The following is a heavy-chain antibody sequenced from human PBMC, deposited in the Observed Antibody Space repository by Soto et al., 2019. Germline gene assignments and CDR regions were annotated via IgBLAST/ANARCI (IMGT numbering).Heavy chain of an antibody. J-gene: IGHJ4*02. CDR2: IYYSETT. V-gene: IGHV4-59*08. CDR3: SRSNTRYSSPDY. Sequence: QVQLQESGPGLVKPSETLSLTCTVSGGSISGFQWSWIRQPPGKGLEWIGSIYYSETTNNNPSLKSRVTMEVETSTSQVSLKLASVTAGDTAVYYCSRSNTRYSSPDYWGQGSLVTVSS. D-gene: IGHD6-13*01. CDR1: GGSISGFQ.